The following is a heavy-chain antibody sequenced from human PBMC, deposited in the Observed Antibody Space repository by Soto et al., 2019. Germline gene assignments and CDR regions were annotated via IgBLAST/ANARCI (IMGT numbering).Heavy chain of an antibody. D-gene: IGHD5-18*01. CDR3: ANLPGYSYGSLYYYYGMDV. V-gene: IGHV3-23*01. Sequence: LRLSCAASGFTFSSYAMSWVRQAPGKGLEGVSAISGSGGSTYYADSVKGRFTISRDNSKNTLYLQMNSLRAEDTAVYYCANLPGYSYGSLYYYYGMDVWGQGTTVTVSS. J-gene: IGHJ6*02. CDR1: GFTFSSYA. CDR2: ISGSGGST.